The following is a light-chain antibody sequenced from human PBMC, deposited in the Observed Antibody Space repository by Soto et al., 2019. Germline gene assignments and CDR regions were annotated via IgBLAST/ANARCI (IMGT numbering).Light chain of an antibody. CDR1: SSNHGAPYD. J-gene: IGLJ1*01. CDR2: GNN. CDR3: QSYDSSLSGYV. V-gene: IGLV1-40*01. Sequence: QPVLTQPPSVSGAPGQTVIISCSGSSSNHGAPYDVNWFRQLPGTVPRLLIYGNNNRPSGVPDRFSGSKSGTSASLAITGLQAEDEADYYCQSYDSSLSGYVFGTGTKLTVL.